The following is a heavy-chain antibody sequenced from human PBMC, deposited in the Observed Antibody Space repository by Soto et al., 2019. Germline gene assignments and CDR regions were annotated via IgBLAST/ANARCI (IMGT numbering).Heavy chain of an antibody. J-gene: IGHJ4*02. CDR1: GFTFSDYY. CDR2: ISSSGSTI. CDR3: ARVRPYDFWSGSEAFDY. Sequence: PGGSLRLSCAASGFTFSDYYMSWIRQAPGKGLEWVSYISSSGSTIYYADSVKGRFTISRDNAKNSLYLQMNSLRAEDTAVYYCARVRPYDFWSGSEAFDYWGQGTLVTVSS. D-gene: IGHD3-3*01. V-gene: IGHV3-11*01.